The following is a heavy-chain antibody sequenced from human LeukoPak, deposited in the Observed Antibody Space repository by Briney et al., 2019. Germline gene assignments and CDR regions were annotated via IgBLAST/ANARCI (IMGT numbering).Heavy chain of an antibody. CDR2: INHSGST. V-gene: IGHV4-34*01. Sequence: ASETLSLTCAVYGGSFSGYCWGWIRQPPGKGLEWIGQINHSGSTNYNPSLKSRVTISVDTSKNQFSLKLSSVTAADTAVYYCARGVSALWGPGTLVTVSS. CDR1: GGSFSGYC. D-gene: IGHD5/OR15-5a*01. CDR3: ARGVSAL. J-gene: IGHJ4*02.